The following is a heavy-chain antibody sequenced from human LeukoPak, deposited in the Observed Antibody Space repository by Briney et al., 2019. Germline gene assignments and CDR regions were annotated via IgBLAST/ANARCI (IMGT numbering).Heavy chain of an antibody. D-gene: IGHD3-10*01. Sequence: PSETLSPTRTVSGGPISSYYWSWIRQPAGKGLEWIGRIYTSGSTNYNPSLKSRVTMSVDTSKNQFSLKLSSVTAADTAVYYCASSAMGYGSGSYLFDYWGQGTLVTLSS. CDR3: ASSAMGYGSGSYLFDY. CDR1: GGPISSYY. J-gene: IGHJ4*02. CDR2: IYTSGST. V-gene: IGHV4-4*07.